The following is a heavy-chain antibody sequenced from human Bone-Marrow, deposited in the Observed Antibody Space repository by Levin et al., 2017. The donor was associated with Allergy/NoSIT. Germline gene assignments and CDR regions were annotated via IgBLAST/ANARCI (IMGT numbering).Heavy chain of an antibody. CDR2: INHSGST. CDR3: ARGGRGSGSYDNEGNWFDP. V-gene: IGHV4-34*01. J-gene: IGHJ5*02. CDR1: GGSFSGYY. Sequence: SETLSLTCAVYGGSFSGYYWSWIRQPPGKGLEWIGEINHSGSTNYNPSLKSRVTISVDTSKNQFSLKLSSVTAADTAVYYCARGGRGSGSYDNEGNWFDPWGQGTLVTVSS. D-gene: IGHD3-10*01.